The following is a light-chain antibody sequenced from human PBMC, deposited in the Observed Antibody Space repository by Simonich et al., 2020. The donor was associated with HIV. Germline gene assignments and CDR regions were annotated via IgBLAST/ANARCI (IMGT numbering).Light chain of an antibody. CDR3: SSYTSSSNVV. CDR2: DVS. J-gene: IGLJ2*01. V-gene: IGLV2-14*01. Sequence: QSALTQPASVSGSPGQSITISCTGTSSDVGGYNYVSWYQQHAGKAPKLMIYDVSKRPSGVSNRFSGSKSGNTASLTISGLQAEDEADYYCSSYTSSSNVVFGGGTKLTVL. CDR1: SSDVGGYNY.